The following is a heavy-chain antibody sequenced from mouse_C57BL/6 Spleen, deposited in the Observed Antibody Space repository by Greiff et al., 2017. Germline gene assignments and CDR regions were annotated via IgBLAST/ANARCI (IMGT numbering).Heavy chain of an antibody. CDR2: IYPRSGNT. CDR3: APYSTFAY. CDR1: GYTFTSYG. Sequence: VQLQQSGAELARPGASVKLSCKASGYTFTSYGISWVKQRTGQGLEWIGEIYPRSGNTYYNEKFKGKATLTADKSSSTAYMELRSLTSEDSAVYFCAPYSTFAYWGQGTLVTVSA. D-gene: IGHD2-5*01. J-gene: IGHJ3*01. V-gene: IGHV1-81*01.